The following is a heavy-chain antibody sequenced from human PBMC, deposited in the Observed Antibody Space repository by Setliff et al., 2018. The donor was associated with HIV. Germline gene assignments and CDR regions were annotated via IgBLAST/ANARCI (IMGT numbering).Heavy chain of an antibody. Sequence: SVKVSCKTSGGTFSSYAVSWVRQAPGQGLEWMGGIVPAIGTANYAQKFQGRVTITTDESTSTAYMELSGLRSEDTAVYFCARDGLLVAGIRFDYWGQGTLVTVSS. J-gene: IGHJ4*01. CDR2: IVPAIGTA. D-gene: IGHD6-19*01. V-gene: IGHV1-69*05. CDR3: ARDGLLVAGIRFDY. CDR1: GGTFSSYA.